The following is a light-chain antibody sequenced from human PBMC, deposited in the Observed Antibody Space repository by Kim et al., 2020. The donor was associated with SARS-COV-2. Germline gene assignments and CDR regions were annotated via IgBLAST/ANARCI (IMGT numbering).Light chain of an antibody. CDR3: QQCYSYPVT. Sequence: ASVGERVTLTCRASQGISSSLAWYQQKPGKAPSLLIYDASTLESGVPSRFSGGGSGTDFTLTISSLQPEDFAVYYCQQCYSYPVTFGQGTRLEIK. CDR1: QGISSS. V-gene: IGKV1-13*02. CDR2: DAS. J-gene: IGKJ5*01.